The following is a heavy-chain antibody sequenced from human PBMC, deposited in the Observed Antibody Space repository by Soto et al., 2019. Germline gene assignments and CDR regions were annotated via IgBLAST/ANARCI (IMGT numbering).Heavy chain of an antibody. CDR1: GFTISDYY. CDR3: ERGGRTDWRYFDY. J-gene: IGHJ4*02. CDR2: TSNKVNSYTT. V-gene: IGHV3-72*01. Sequence: EVQLVESGGGLVQPGGSLRLSCAAAGFTISDYYMDWVRQAPGMGLEWVARTSNKVNSYTTEYAASVKGRFTISRGGSENSLYLLMNSLKTEDTAVYYCERGGRTDWRYFDYWGQGTLVTVSS. D-gene: IGHD1-1*01.